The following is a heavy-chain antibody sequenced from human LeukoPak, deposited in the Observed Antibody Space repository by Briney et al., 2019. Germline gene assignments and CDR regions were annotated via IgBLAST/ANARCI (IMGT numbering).Heavy chain of an antibody. V-gene: IGHV1-2*02. D-gene: IGHD1-1*01. CDR1: GYTFSDYY. CDR2: INPNSGGT. J-gene: IGHJ4*02. CDR3: ARDFYSYVVQYYFDY. Sequence: ASVKVSCKASGYTFSDYYIHWVRQAPGQGLEWMGWINPNSGGTNYAQKFQGRVTMTRDTSISTAYMELSRLRSDDTAVYYCARDFYSYVVQYYFDYWGQGTLVTVSS.